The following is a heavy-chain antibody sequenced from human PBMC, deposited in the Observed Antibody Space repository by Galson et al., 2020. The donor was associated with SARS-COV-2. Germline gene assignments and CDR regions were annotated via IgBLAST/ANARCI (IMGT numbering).Heavy chain of an antibody. V-gene: IGHV3-43*01. CDR2: ISWDGGST. D-gene: IGHD5-12*01. CDR3: AKDRSGGYVGTGFDY. CDR1: GFTFDDYT. Sequence: GESLKISCAASGFTFDDYTMHWVRQAPGKGLEWVSLISWDGGSTYYADSVKGRFTISRDNSKNSLYLQMNSLRTEDTALYYCAKDRSGGYVGTGFDYWGQGTLVTVSS. J-gene: IGHJ4*02.